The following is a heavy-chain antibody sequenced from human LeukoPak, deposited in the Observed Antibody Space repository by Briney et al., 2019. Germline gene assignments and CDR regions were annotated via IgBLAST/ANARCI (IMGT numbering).Heavy chain of an antibody. V-gene: IGHV4-34*01. D-gene: IGHD3-10*01. J-gene: IGHJ3*02. Sequence: SETLSLTCAVYGGSLSSYYWTWVRQPPGKGLEWIGEISHSGGANYSPSLKSRVTISLDTSKKQFSLRLTSVTAADTAVYYCARDPSSGGAFDIWGQGTMVTVSS. CDR3: ARDPSSGGAFDI. CDR2: ISHSGGA. CDR1: GGSLSSYY.